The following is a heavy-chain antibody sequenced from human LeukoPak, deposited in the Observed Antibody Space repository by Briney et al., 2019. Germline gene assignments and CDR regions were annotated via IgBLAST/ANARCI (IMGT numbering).Heavy chain of an antibody. V-gene: IGHV3-53*01. CDR2: IYSGGST. CDR1: GFTFSSNY. D-gene: IGHD4-11*01. Sequence: GGSLRLSCAGSGFTFSSNYMSWVRQAPGKGLEWVSVIYSGGSTYYADSVKGRFTISRDNSKNTLYLQMNSLRAEDTAVYYCARDREGTTVTIGAFDIRGQGTMVTVSS. CDR3: ARDREGTTVTIGAFDI. J-gene: IGHJ3*02.